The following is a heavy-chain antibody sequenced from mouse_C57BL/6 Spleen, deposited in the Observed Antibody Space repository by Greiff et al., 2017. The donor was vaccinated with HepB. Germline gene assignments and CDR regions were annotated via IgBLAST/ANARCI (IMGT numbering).Heavy chain of an antibody. J-gene: IGHJ3*01. Sequence: EVKLLESGPGLVKPSQSLSLTCSVTGYSITSGYYWNWIRQFPGNKLEWMGYISYDGSNNYNPSLKNRISITRDTSKNQFFLKLNSVTTEDTATYYCARGYYSNYLFAYWGQGTLVTVSA. CDR3: ARGYYSNYLFAY. D-gene: IGHD2-5*01. CDR2: ISYDGSN. V-gene: IGHV3-6*01. CDR1: GYSITSGYY.